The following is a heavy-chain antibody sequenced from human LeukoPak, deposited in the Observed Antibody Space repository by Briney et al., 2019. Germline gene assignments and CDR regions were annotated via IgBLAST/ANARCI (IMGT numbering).Heavy chain of an antibody. J-gene: IGHJ6*02. CDR1: GFTFSSYA. D-gene: IGHD3-9*01. V-gene: IGHV3-21*01. CDR2: ISSGSSYI. Sequence: PGGSLRLSCVASGFTFSSYAINWVRQAPGKGLEWVSSISSGSSYIYYADSLKGRFTISRDNAKNSLYLQMNSLRAEDTAVYYYARVDWDYYGMDVWGQGTTVTVSS. CDR3: ARVDWDYYGMDV.